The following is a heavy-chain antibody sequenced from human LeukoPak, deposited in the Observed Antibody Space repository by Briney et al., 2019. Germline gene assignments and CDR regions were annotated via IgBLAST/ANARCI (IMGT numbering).Heavy chain of an antibody. CDR2: IWYDGSNK. Sequence: QPGGSLRLSCAASGFTFSSYSMNWVRQAPGKGLEWVAVIWYDGSNKYYADSVKGRFTISRDNSKNTLYLQMNSLRAEDTAVYYCARDLRYYDYVWGSYRQSPFDYWGQGTLVTVSS. CDR1: GFTFSSYS. J-gene: IGHJ4*02. CDR3: ARDLRYYDYVWGSYRQSPFDY. D-gene: IGHD3-16*02. V-gene: IGHV3-33*08.